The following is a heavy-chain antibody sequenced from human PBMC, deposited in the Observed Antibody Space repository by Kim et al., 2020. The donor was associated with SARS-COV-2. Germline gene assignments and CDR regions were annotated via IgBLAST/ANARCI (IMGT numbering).Heavy chain of an antibody. CDR3: AKVCKGSRAVAGRGYGMDV. J-gene: IGHJ6*02. Sequence: GGSLRLSCAASGFTFSSYGMHWVRQAPGKGLEWVAVISYDGSNKYYADSVKGRFTISRDNSKNTLYLQMNSLRAEDTAVYYCAKVCKGSRAVAGRGYGMDVWGQGTTVTVSS. CDR1: GFTFSSYG. V-gene: IGHV3-30*18. D-gene: IGHD6-19*01. CDR2: ISYDGSNK.